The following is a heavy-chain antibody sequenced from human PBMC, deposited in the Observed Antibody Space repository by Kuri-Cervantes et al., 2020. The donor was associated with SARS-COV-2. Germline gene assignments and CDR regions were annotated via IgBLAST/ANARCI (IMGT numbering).Heavy chain of an antibody. J-gene: IGHJ5*02. V-gene: IGHV3-64D*08. CDR1: GFTFSSYA. CDR2: ISSSGGST. CDR3: VKGSSSWYDFWFDP. D-gene: IGHD6-13*01. Sequence: GGSLRLSCSASGFTFSSYAMHWVRQAPGKGLEYVSAISSSGGSTYYADSVKGRFTISRDNSKNTLYLQMSSLRAEDTAVYYCVKGSSSWYDFWFDPWGQGTLVTVSS.